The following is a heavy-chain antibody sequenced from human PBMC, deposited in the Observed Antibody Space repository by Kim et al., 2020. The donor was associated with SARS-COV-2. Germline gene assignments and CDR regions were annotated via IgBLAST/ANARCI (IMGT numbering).Heavy chain of an antibody. J-gene: IGHJ5*02. CDR1: GGSISSYY. D-gene: IGHD3-3*01. V-gene: IGHV4-59*13. CDR3: ARDLKTGSYYDFWSGYTSGFDP. Sequence: SETLSLTCTVSGGSISSYYWSWIRQPPGKGLEWIGYIYYSGSTNHNPSLKSRVIISVDTSKNQFSLKLSSVTAADTAVYYCARDLKTGSYYDFWSGYTSGFDPWGQGTLVTVSS. CDR2: IYYSGST.